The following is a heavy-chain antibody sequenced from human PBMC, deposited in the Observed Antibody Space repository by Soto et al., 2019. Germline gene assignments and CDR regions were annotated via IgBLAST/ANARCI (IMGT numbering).Heavy chain of an antibody. CDR3: AKDNEGIFGVVTYFDS. J-gene: IGHJ4*02. V-gene: IGHV3-9*01. D-gene: IGHD3-3*01. CDR2: ISWNSGRI. Sequence: EVQLVESGGGLVQPGRSLRLSCAASGFTFDDYGMHWVRQAPGKGLEWVSGISWNSGRIGYADSVKGRFTISRDNAKNSLYLQMNSLRAEDTALYYCAKDNEGIFGVVTYFDSWGQGTLVTVSS. CDR1: GFTFDDYG.